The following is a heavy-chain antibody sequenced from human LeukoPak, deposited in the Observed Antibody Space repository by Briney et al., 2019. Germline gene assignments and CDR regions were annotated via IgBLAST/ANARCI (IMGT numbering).Heavy chain of an antibody. V-gene: IGHV1-46*01. CDR3: ARCTCIAGLGYYGMDV. D-gene: IGHD6-13*01. Sequence: ASVKVSCKASGYTFTIYYMHWVRQAPGQGLEWMGIINPSGGSTSYAQKFQGRVTMTRDTSTSTVYMELSSLRSEDTAVYYCARCTCIAGLGYYGMDVWGPGTTVTVSS. J-gene: IGHJ6*02. CDR2: INPSGGST. CDR1: GYTFTIYY.